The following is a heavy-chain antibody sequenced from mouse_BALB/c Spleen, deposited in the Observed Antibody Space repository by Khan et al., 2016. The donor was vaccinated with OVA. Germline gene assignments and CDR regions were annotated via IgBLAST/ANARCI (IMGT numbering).Heavy chain of an antibody. D-gene: IGHD1-2*01. Sequence: QLQQSGPEVVKPGALVKISCKASGYTFTSYDINWVKQRPGQGLEWIGWIYPGDGSTKYNEKFKGKATLTVDKSSRTAYMQLSSLTSKKFTVYFCARGGITTATLSYWGQGTTLTVSS. CDR1: GYTFTSYD. CDR3: ARGGITTATLSY. CDR2: IYPGDGST. J-gene: IGHJ2*01. V-gene: IGHV1S56*01.